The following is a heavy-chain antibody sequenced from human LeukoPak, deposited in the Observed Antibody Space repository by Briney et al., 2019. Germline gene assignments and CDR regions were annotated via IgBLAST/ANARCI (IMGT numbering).Heavy chain of an antibody. CDR1: GYTFTSYG. CDR3: ARDPSSSWTNYYYYYYMDV. D-gene: IGHD6-13*01. V-gene: IGHV1-18*01. J-gene: IGHJ6*03. Sequence: ASVKVSCKASGYTFTSYGISWVRQAPGQGLEWMGWISAYNGNTNYAQKLQGRVTMTTDTSTSTAYMELRSLRSDDTAVYYCARDPSSSWTNYYYYYYMDVWGKGTTVTVSS. CDR2: ISAYNGNT.